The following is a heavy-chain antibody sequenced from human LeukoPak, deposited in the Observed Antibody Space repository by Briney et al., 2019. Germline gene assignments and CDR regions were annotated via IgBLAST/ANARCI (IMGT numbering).Heavy chain of an antibody. J-gene: IGHJ4*02. D-gene: IGHD6-19*01. V-gene: IGHV4-34*01. Sequence: SETLSLTCAVYGGSFSGYYWSWIRQPPGKGLEWIGEINHSGSTNYNPSLKSRVTISVDTSKNQFSLKLSSVTAADRAVYYCARGEYSSGWYSYWGQGTLVTVSS. CDR1: GGSFSGYY. CDR3: ARGEYSSGWYSY. CDR2: INHSGST.